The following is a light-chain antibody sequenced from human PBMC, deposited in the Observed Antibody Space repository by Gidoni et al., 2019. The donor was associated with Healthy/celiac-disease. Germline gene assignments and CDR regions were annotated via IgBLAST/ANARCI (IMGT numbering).Light chain of an antibody. CDR2: DDS. J-gene: IGLJ2*01. CDR1: NIGSKS. V-gene: IGLV3-21*02. CDR3: QVWDSSSVHVV. Sequence: SYVLTQPPSVSVAPGQTARITWGGNNIGSKSVHWYQQKQGQAPVLVVYDDSDRPSGIPERFSGSNSGNTATLTISRVEAGDEADYYCQVWDSSSVHVVFGGGTKLTVL.